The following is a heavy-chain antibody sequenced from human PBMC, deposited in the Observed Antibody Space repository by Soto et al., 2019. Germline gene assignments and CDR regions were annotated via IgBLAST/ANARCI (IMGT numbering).Heavy chain of an antibody. D-gene: IGHD2-2*01. CDR3: ARGRSSTSPYPIGY. CDR2: IYYSGST. CDR1: GGSISSGGYD. V-gene: IGHV4-31*03. Sequence: SETLSLTCTVSGGSISSGGYDWSWIRQHPGKGLEWIGYIYYSGSTYYNPSLKSRVTISVDTSKNQFSLKLSSVTAADTAVYYCARGRSSTSPYPIGYWGQGTLVTVS. J-gene: IGHJ4*02.